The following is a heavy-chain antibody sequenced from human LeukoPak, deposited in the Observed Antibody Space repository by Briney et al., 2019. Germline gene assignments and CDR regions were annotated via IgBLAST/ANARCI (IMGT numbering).Heavy chain of an antibody. CDR3: ARGVLTTVSYYMDV. CDR1: GGSVSSHQ. J-gene: IGHJ6*03. CDR2: IYYSGST. D-gene: IGHD4-11*01. Sequence: SETLSLTCTVSGGSVSSHQWSWIRQPPGKGLEWIGYIYYSGSTNYNPSLKSRVTISIDTSNNRFSMMMRSVTAADTVVYSCARGVLTTVSYYMDVWGKGTTVTVSS. V-gene: IGHV4-59*02.